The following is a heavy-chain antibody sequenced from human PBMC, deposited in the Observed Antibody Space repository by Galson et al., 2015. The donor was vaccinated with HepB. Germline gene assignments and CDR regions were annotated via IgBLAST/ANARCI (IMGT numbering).Heavy chain of an antibody. CDR3: ARGWGYYDSSGYSLLGFDY. D-gene: IGHD3-22*01. V-gene: IGHV3-33*01. J-gene: IGHJ4*02. Sequence: SLRLSCAASGFTFSSYGMHWVRQAPGKGLEWVAVIWYDGSNKYYADSVKGRFTISRDNSKNTLYLQMNSLRAEDTAVYYCARGWGYYDSSGYSLLGFDYWGQGTLVTVSS. CDR2: IWYDGSNK. CDR1: GFTFSSYG.